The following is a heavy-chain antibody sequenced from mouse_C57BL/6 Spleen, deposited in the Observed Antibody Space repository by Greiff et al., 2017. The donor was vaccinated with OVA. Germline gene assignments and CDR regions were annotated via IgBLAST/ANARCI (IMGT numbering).Heavy chain of an antibody. J-gene: IGHJ4*01. CDR1: GFTFSSYG. CDR3: ARGSSGYAMDY. CDR2: ISSGGSYT. V-gene: IGHV5-6*01. D-gene: IGHD3-2*02. Sequence: EVMLVESGGDLVKPGGSLKLSCAASGFTFSSYGMSWVRQTPDKRLEWVATISSGGSYTYYPDSVKGRFTISRDNAKNTLYLQMSSLKSEDTAMYYCARGSSGYAMDYWGQGTSVTVSS.